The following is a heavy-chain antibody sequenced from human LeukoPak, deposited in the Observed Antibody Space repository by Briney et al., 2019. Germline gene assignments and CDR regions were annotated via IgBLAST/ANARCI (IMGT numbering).Heavy chain of an antibody. CDR1: GGSISSDRFY. Sequence: SETLSLTCTVSGGSISSDRFYWTWVRQPAGKGLEWIGRIKSSNTNYNPSLKSRVTISLDTSTNQFSLKLSSLTAADSAVYYCARVPDWTYVPDYWGQGTLVTVSS. V-gene: IGHV4-61*02. CDR3: ARVPDWTYVPDY. D-gene: IGHD3-16*01. CDR2: IKSSNT. J-gene: IGHJ4*02.